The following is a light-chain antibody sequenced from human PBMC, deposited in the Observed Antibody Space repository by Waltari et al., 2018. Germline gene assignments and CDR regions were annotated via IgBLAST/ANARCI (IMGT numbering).Light chain of an antibody. CDR3: RQYYSTPKT. J-gene: IGKJ1*01. CDR1: QSVLYSSNNKNY. Sequence: DIVMTQSPDSLAVSLGERATINCKSGQSVLYSSNNKNYLAWYQQKPGQPPKLLIYWASTRESGVPDRFSGSGSGTDFTLTISSLQAEDVAVYYCRQYYSTPKTFGQGTKVEIK. CDR2: WAS. V-gene: IGKV4-1*01.